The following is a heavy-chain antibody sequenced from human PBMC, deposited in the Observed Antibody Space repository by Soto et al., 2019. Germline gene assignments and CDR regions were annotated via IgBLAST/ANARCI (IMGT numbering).Heavy chain of an antibody. V-gene: IGHV1-69*05. D-gene: IGHD6-19*01. CDR2: IIPIFGTA. CDR3: ARFPGYSSGWSTKSLYWYFDL. Sequence: QVQLVQSGAEVKKPGSSVKVSCKASGGTFSNYVISWVRQAPGQGLEWMGGIIPIFGTANYAQKLQGRVTXTPXXSXRTAYMELSSLRSEDTAVYYCARFPGYSSGWSTKSLYWYFDLWGRGTLVTVSS. CDR1: GGTFSNYV. J-gene: IGHJ2*01.